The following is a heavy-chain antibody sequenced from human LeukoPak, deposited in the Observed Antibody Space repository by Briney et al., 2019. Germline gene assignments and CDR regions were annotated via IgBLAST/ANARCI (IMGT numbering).Heavy chain of an antibody. D-gene: IGHD4-17*01. CDR1: GYTFTSYY. Sequence: ASVKVSCKASGYTFTSYYMHWVRQAPGQGLEWIGIINPSGGSTSYAQKFQGRVTMTRDTSTSTVYMELSSLRSEDTAVYYCARDLDGDYGDYASDYWGQGTLVTVSS. CDR2: INPSGGST. J-gene: IGHJ4*02. CDR3: ARDLDGDYGDYASDY. V-gene: IGHV1-46*01.